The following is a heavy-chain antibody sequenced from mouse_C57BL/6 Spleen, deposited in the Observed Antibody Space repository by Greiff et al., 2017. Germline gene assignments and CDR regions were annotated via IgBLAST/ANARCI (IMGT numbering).Heavy chain of an antibody. CDR3: AGEENYPLYYVDY. D-gene: IGHD2-1*01. Sequence: EVKVEESGPGLVKPSQSLSLTCSVTGYSITCGYYWNWIRQFPGNKLEWMGYISYDGSNNYNPSLKNRISITRSTSKNQFFLKLKSVTTENTATNYCAGEENYPLYYVDYRGQGTTLTVSS. J-gene: IGHJ2*01. CDR2: ISYDGSN. V-gene: IGHV3-6*01. CDR1: GYSITCGYY.